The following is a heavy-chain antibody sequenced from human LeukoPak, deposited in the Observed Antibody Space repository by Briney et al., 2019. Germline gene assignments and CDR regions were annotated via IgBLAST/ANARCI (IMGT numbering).Heavy chain of an antibody. V-gene: IGHV4-34*01. CDR3: ARGASTTVAGRDFDY. CDR1: GGSFSGYY. D-gene: IGHD6-19*01. J-gene: IGHJ4*02. CDR2: INNSEST. Sequence: PSETLSLTCAVYGGSFSGYYWSWIRQPPGKGLEWIGEINNSESTNYNPSLKSRVTISVDTSKNQFSLKLSSVTAADTAVYYCARGASTTVAGRDFDYWGQGTLVTVSS.